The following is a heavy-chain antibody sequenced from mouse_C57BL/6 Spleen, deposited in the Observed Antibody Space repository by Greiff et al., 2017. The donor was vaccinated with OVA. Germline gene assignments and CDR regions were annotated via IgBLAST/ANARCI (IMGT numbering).Heavy chain of an antibody. Sequence: EVMLVESGGGLVQPGGSLKLSCAASGFTFSDYYMYWVRQTPEKRLEWVAYISNGGGSTYYPDTVKGRFTISRDNAKNTLYLQMSRLKSEDTAMYYCARLSWDDAMDYWGQGTSVTVAS. CDR1: GFTFSDYY. J-gene: IGHJ4*01. CDR2: ISNGGGST. D-gene: IGHD4-1*01. CDR3: ARLSWDDAMDY. V-gene: IGHV5-12*01.